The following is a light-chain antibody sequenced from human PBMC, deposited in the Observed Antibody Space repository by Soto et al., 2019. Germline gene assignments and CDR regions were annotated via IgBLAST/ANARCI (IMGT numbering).Light chain of an antibody. J-gene: IGKJ4*01. CDR3: QQYYISPLT. CDR2: WAA. V-gene: IGKV4-1*01. Sequence: DIVMTQSPDSLAVSLGERATINCKSSQSVLYSTNNKNYLAWYQQKPGQPPKLLIYWAATRESGVPDRFSGSGCGTDYSPTISSLQAEDVAVYYCQQYYISPLTFGGGTKVEIK. CDR1: QSVLYSTNNKNY.